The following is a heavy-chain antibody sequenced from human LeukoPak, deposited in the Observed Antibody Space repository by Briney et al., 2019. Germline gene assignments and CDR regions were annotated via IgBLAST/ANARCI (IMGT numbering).Heavy chain of an antibody. CDR3: ARFCSSTSCYWGDAFDI. V-gene: IGHV4-4*07. J-gene: IGHJ3*02. Sequence: PSETLSLTCTVSGGSISSYYWSWIWQPAGKGLEWIGRIYTSGSTNYDPSLKSRVTMSVDTSKNQFSLKLSSVTAADTAVYYWARFCSSTSCYWGDAFDIWGQGTMVTVSS. CDR1: GGSISSYY. D-gene: IGHD2-2*01. CDR2: IYTSGST.